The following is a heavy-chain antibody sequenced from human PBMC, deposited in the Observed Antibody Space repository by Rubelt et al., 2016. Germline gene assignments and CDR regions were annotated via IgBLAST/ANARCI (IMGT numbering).Heavy chain of an antibody. V-gene: IGHV4-39*01. D-gene: IGHD3-22*01. CDR3: ARSNDYYDSSGYYYAPLDY. J-gene: IGHJ4*02. CDR2: YSGST. Sequence: YSGSTYYNPSLKSRVTISVDTSKNQFSLQLNSVTPEDTAVYYCARSNDYYDSSGYYYAPLDYWGQGTLVTVSS.